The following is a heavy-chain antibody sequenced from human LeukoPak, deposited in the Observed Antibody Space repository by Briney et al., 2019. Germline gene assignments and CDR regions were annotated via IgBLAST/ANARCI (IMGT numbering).Heavy chain of an antibody. CDR1: GGSISSSNYY. D-gene: IGHD3-9*01. CDR3: ARHSDYDILTGEVDAFDI. CDR2: IYYSGST. V-gene: IGHV4-39*01. J-gene: IGHJ3*02. Sequence: SETLSLTCTVSGGSISSSNYYWGWIRQPPGKGLEWIGSIYYSGSTYYNPSLESRVTISVDPSKNQFSLKVNSVTAADTAMYYCARHSDYDILTGEVDAFDIWGQGTMVTVSS.